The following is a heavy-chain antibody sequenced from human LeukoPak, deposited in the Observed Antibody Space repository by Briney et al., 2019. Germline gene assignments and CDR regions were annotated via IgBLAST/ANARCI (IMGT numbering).Heavy chain of an antibody. J-gene: IGHJ4*02. CDR2: VSGGGDTT. Sequence: GGSLRLSCAASGFTFSSYAMSWVRQAPGKGLEWVSTVSGGGDTTYYADSVKGRFTISRDNAKNSLYLQMNSLRAEDTAVYYCARGRGLPGPLDYWGQGTLVTVSS. V-gene: IGHV3-23*01. D-gene: IGHD3-10*01. CDR1: GFTFSSYA. CDR3: ARGRGLPGPLDY.